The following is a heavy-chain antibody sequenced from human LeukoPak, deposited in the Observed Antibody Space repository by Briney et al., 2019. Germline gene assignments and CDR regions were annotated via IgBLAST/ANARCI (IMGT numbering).Heavy chain of an antibody. D-gene: IGHD3-10*01. J-gene: IGHJ4*02. CDR1: GFTFSSYA. V-gene: IGHV3-64*01. CDR2: ISSNGGST. CDR3: ARCPVITMVPLMLYFDY. Sequence: GGSLRLSCAASGFTFSSYAMHWVRQAPGKGLEYVSAISSNGGSTYYANSVKGRFTISRDNSKNTLYLQMGSLSAEDMAVYYCARCPVITMVPLMLYFDYWGQGTLVTVSS.